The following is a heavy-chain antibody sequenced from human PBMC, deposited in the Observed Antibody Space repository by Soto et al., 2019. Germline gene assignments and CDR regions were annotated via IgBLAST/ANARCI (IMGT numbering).Heavy chain of an antibody. J-gene: IGHJ6*02. D-gene: IGHD2-2*01. Sequence: TLSLTCAVYGGSFSGYYWSWIRQPPGKGLEWIGEINHSGSTNYNPSLKSRVTILVDTSKNQSSLKLSSVTAADTAVYYCARVVPAAKSLYYYGMDVWGQGTTVTVSS. V-gene: IGHV4-34*01. CDR3: ARVVPAAKSLYYYGMDV. CDR1: GGSFSGYY. CDR2: INHSGST.